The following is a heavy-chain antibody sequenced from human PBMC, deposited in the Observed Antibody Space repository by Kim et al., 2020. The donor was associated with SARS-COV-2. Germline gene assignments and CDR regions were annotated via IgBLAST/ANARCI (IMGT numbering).Heavy chain of an antibody. V-gene: IGHV4-59*08. CDR3: ARHRMSRVVPAAIISNWFDP. CDR1: GGSISSYY. CDR2: IYYSGST. Sequence: SETLSLTCTVSGGSISSYYWSWIRQPPGKGLEWIGYIYYSGSTNYNPSLKSRVTISVDTSKNQFSLKLSSVTAADTAVYYCARHRMSRVVPAAIISNWFDPWGQGTLVTVSS. J-gene: IGHJ5*02. D-gene: IGHD2-2*01.